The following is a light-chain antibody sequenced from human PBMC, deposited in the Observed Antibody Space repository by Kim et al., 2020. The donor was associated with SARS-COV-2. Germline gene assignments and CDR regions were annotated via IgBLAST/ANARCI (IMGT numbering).Light chain of an antibody. CDR1: SSNIGNNY. V-gene: IGLV1-51*01. J-gene: IGLJ2*01. Sequence: QSMLTQPPSVSAAPGQKVTISCSGSSSNIGNNYVSWYQQFPGTAPKLLIYDNNKRTSGIPDRFSGSKSGTSATLGITGLQTGDEADYYCGTWDTSLSAQVFGGGTQLTVL. CDR2: DNN. CDR3: GTWDTSLSAQV.